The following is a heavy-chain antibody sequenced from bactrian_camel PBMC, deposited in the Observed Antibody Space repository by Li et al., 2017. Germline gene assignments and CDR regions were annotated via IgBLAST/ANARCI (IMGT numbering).Heavy chain of an antibody. CDR1: GFTFRTTD. CDR2: IDSDGYT. D-gene: IGHD7*01. Sequence: VQLVESGGGLVQYGGSLRLSCAASGFTFRTTDMSWVRQAPGKEREGVATIDSDGYTNYADSVQGRFTISQSNAKNTVYLLMNSLKPEDTAMYSCQTRRGFAGTWFCGTANGGQGTQVTVS. CDR3: QTRRGFAGTWFCGTAN. V-gene: IGHV3S10*01. J-gene: IGHJ4*01.